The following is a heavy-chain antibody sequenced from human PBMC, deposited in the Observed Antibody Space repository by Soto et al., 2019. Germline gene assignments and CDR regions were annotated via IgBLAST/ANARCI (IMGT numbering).Heavy chain of an antibody. CDR2: IIPMFDIK. CDR1: GGNFNTYA. V-gene: IGHV1-69*13. J-gene: IGHJ4*02. CDR3: AKEAGDH. Sequence: SVKVSCKTSGGNFNTYALTWVRQAPGQGLEWIGGIIPMFDIKNVAQRFQGRVTLNADDSMTTAYMEMTSLRSDDTAVYYCAKEAGDHWGQGTLVTV. D-gene: IGHD3-10*01.